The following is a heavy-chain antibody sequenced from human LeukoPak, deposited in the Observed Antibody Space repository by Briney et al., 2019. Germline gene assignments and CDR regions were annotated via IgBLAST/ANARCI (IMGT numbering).Heavy chain of an antibody. CDR3: ARDPLIAVAGRYYYYYGMDV. V-gene: IGHV6-1*01. CDR1: GDSVSSNSAA. CDR2: TYYRSKWYN. Sequence: SQTLSLTCAISGDSVSSNSAAWNWIRQSPSRGLEWLGRTYYRSKWYNDYAVSVKSRITINPDTSKNQFSLQLDSVTPEDTAVYYCARDPLIAVAGRYYYYYGMDVWGQGTTVTVSS. D-gene: IGHD6-19*01. J-gene: IGHJ6*02.